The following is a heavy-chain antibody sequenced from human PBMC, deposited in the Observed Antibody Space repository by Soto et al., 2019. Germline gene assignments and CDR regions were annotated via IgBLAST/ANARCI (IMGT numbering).Heavy chain of an antibody. CDR2: IIPIFNTP. V-gene: IGHV1-69*13. J-gene: IGHJ4*02. CDR3: AIYGGNSVYFDY. CDR1: GGTFNTYA. Sequence: ASVKVSCKASGGTFNTYAISWVRQAPGQGLEWMGGIIPIFNTPNYAQRFQGRVTITADESTSTAYMELSSLRSEDTALYYCAIYGGNSVYFDYWGQGTLVTVSS. D-gene: IGHD4-17*01.